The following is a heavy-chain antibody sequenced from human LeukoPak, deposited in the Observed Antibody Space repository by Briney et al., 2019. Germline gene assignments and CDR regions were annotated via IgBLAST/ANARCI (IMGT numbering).Heavy chain of an antibody. CDR3: TTRGNSGYYLFDY. J-gene: IGHJ4*02. CDR1: GFTFSDYY. V-gene: IGHV3-15*01. D-gene: IGHD3-22*01. Sequence: GSLRLSCAASGFTFSDYYMSWVRQAPGKGLEWVGRVKSKTDGGTTDHAAPVKGRFIISRDDSKNTLYLQMNSLKTEDTAVYYCTTRGNSGYYLFDYWGQGTLVTVSS. CDR2: VKSKTDGGTT.